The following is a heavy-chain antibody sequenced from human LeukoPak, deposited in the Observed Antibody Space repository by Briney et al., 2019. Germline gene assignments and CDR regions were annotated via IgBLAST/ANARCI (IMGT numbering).Heavy chain of an antibody. D-gene: IGHD1-26*01. J-gene: IGHJ5*02. CDR1: GGTFSSYA. CDR3: ARDLAPHKQIWFDP. CDR2: IIPIFGTA. Sequence: GSSVKVSCKASGGTFSSYAISWVRQAPGQGLEWMGRIIPIFGTANYAQKFQGRVTITTDESTSTAYMELSSLRSEDTAVYYCARDLAPHKQIWFDPWGQGTLVTLSS. V-gene: IGHV1-69*05.